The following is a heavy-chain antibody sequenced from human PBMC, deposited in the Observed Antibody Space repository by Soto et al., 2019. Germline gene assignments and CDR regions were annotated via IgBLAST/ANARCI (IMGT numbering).Heavy chain of an antibody. CDR1: GFTFISYS. Sequence: WGSLRLSCAASGFTFISYSINFFRHSPFKWLEWVSSISSSSSYIYYADSLKGRFTISRDNAKNSLYLQVNSLRAEDTAVYYCARAYCRGGSCYSGDLFDYWGQGTLVTVSS. J-gene: IGHJ4*02. V-gene: IGHV3-21*01. CDR2: ISSSSSYI. D-gene: IGHD2-15*01. CDR3: ARAYCRGGSCYSGDLFDY.